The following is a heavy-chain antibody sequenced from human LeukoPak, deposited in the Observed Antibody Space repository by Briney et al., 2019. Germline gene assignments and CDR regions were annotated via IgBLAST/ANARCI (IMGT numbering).Heavy chain of an antibody. D-gene: IGHD4/OR15-4a*01. CDR3: ARGYGGGFDY. J-gene: IGHJ4*02. CDR2: IYSGGST. Sequence: GGSLRLSCAASGFTVSSNYMSWVRQAPGKGLEWVSVIYSGGSTYYADSADSVKGRFTISRDNSKNTLYLQMNSLRVEDTAVYYCARGYGGGFDYWGQGTLVTVSS. CDR1: GFTVSSNY. V-gene: IGHV3-53*01.